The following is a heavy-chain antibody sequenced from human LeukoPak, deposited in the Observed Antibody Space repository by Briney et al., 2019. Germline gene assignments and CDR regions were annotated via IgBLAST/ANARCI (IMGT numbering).Heavy chain of an antibody. J-gene: IGHJ4*02. Sequence: PGGSLRLSCAASGFTFSSYTMNWVRQAPGKGLEWVSSISSSSSYKYYADSVKGRFTISRDNAKNSLYLQMNTLRAEDTAVYYCASGVGVISDYFDYWGQGTLVTVSS. V-gene: IGHV3-21*01. CDR2: ISSSSSYK. CDR3: ASGVGVISDYFDY. CDR1: GFTFSSYT. D-gene: IGHD3-3*01.